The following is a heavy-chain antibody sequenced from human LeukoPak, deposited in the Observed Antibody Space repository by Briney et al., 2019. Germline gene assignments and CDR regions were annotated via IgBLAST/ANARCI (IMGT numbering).Heavy chain of an antibody. D-gene: IGHD4-17*01. CDR2: ISSNGQYI. V-gene: IGHV3-21*06. CDR3: ARDRLYGDYDSNFDF. J-gene: IGHJ4*02. Sequence: GGSLRLSCAASGFIFSSYAINWVRQAPGKGPEWVSSISSNGQYIFYTDSLKGRFTISRDNAKNSVYLQMDNLKVEDTALYYCARDRLYGDYDSNFDFWGQGTLVTVSS. CDR1: GFIFSSYA.